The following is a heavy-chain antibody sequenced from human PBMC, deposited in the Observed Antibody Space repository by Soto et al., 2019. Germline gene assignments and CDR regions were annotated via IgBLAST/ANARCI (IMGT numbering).Heavy chain of an antibody. CDR3: ARGTELPHGDYFDY. J-gene: IGHJ4*02. CDR1: GGSISSGGYY. Sequence: SETLSLTCTVSGGSISSGGYYWSWIRQHPGKGLEWIGYIYYSGSTYYNPSLKSRVTISVDTSKNQFSLKLSSVTAADTAVYYCARGTELPHGDYFDYWGQGTLVTVSS. CDR2: IYYSGST. D-gene: IGHD1-7*01. V-gene: IGHV4-31*03.